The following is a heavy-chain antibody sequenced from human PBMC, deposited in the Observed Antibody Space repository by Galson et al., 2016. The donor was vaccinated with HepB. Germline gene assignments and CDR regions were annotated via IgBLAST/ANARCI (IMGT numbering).Heavy chain of an antibody. CDR2: INHSGSA. J-gene: IGHJ4*02. D-gene: IGHD3-10*01. Sequence: LSLTCAVYGGSFSGYSWNWIRQPPGKGLEWIGEINHSGSANYNPSLESRVTISVDTSKNQFSLRLSSVTAADTAVYYCAINRGYGSGTYYFDYWGQGTLVTVSS. CDR1: GGSFSGYS. V-gene: IGHV4-34*01. CDR3: AINRGYGSGTYYFDY.